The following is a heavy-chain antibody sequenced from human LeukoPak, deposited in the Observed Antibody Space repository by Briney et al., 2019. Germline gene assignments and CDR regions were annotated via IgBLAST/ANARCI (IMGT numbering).Heavy chain of an antibody. Sequence: GGSLRLSCEVSGFPFTLYNMNWVRQAPGKGLEWLSYISSSTNTIYYADSVKGRFTISRDNSKNTLYLQMSSLRAEDTAVYYCAKDLARGPPVDYWGQGTLVTVSS. CDR2: ISSSTNTI. CDR1: GFPFTLYN. D-gene: IGHD3-10*01. CDR3: AKDLARGPPVDY. J-gene: IGHJ4*02. V-gene: IGHV3-48*01.